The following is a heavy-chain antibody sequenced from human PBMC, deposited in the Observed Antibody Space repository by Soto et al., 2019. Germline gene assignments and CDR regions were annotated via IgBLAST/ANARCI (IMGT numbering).Heavy chain of an antibody. J-gene: IGHJ4*02. D-gene: IGHD2-21*02. CDR2: VNAGNGNT. V-gene: IGHV1-3*01. Sequence: ASVKVSCKASGYTFTSYAMHWVRQAPGQRLEWMGWVNAGNGNTKYSQKFQGRVTINRDTSARTAYMELSSLRSEVTAVYNCARSIVVVTALDYWGQGTLVTVSS. CDR1: GYTFTSYA. CDR3: ARSIVVVTALDY.